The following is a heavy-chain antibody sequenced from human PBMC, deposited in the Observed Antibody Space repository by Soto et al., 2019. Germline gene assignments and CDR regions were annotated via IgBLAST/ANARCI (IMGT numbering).Heavy chain of an antibody. Sequence: SETLSPTCTVSGGSISSYYWSWIRQPPGKGLEWIGYIYYSGSTNYNPSLKSRVTISVDTSKNQFSLKLSSVTAADTAVYYCARTQLDYYGSGSYGSRGNWFDPWGQGTLVTV. V-gene: IGHV4-59*01. CDR1: GGSISSYY. J-gene: IGHJ5*02. D-gene: IGHD3-10*01. CDR3: ARTQLDYYGSGSYGSRGNWFDP. CDR2: IYYSGST.